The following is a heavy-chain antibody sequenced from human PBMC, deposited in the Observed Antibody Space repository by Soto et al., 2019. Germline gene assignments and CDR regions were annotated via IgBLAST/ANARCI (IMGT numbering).Heavy chain of an antibody. CDR1: GGSISGGGYY. Sequence: TLSLTCTVSGGSISGGGYYWSWIRQHPGKGLEWIGYIYYSGSTYYNPSLKSRVTISVDTSKNQFSLKLSSVTAADTAVYYCAASCVGCGGFNYYGMDVWGQGTTVTVSS. J-gene: IGHJ6*02. V-gene: IGHV4-31*03. CDR2: IYYSGST. D-gene: IGHD2-21*01. CDR3: AASCVGCGGFNYYGMDV.